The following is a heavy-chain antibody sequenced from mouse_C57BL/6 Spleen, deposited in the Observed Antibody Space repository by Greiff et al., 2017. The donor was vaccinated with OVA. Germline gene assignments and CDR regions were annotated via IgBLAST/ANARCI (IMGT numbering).Heavy chain of an antibody. V-gene: IGHV1-15*01. CDR3: TREGDYGSSYSDYFDD. CDR2: IDPETGGT. D-gene: IGHD1-1*01. CDR1: GYTFTDYE. J-gene: IGHJ2*01. Sequence: QVQLQQSGAELVRPGASVTLSCKASGYTFTDYEMHWVKQTPVHGLEWIGAIDPETGGTAYNQKFKGKAILTADKSSSTAYMELRSLTSEDSAVYYCTREGDYGSSYSDYFDDWGQGTTLTVSS.